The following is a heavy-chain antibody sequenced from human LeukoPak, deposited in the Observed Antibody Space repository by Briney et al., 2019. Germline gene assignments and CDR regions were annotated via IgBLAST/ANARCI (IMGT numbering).Heavy chain of an antibody. CDR3: AKGSYYDSGGSFYFDY. CDR1: GFTFSSYA. J-gene: IGHJ4*02. V-gene: IGHV3-23*01. D-gene: IGHD3-22*01. CDR2: ISGSGDNT. Sequence: GSLRLSCAASGFTFSSYAMSWVRQAPGKGLEWVSGISGSGDNTYYADSVKGRFTISRDNSKNTLYVQVNSLGTEDTAAYYCAKGSYYDSGGSFYFDYWGQGTLVTVSS.